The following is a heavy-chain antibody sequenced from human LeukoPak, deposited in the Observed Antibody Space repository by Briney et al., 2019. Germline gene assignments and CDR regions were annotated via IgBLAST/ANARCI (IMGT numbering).Heavy chain of an antibody. CDR2: IWYDGSNK. CDR1: GFTFSSYG. CDR3: AKLSDYYDSSGYPDY. Sequence: GRSLRLSCAASGFTFSSYGMHWVRQAPGKGLEWVAVIWYDGSNKYYADSVKGRFTISRDNSKNTLYLQMNSLRAEDTAVYYCAKLSDYYDSSGYPDYWGQGTLVTVSS. V-gene: IGHV3-33*06. D-gene: IGHD3-22*01. J-gene: IGHJ4*02.